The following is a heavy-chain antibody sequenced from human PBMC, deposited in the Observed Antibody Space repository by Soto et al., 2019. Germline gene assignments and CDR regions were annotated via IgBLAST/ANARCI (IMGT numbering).Heavy chain of an antibody. J-gene: IGHJ4*02. V-gene: IGHV4-59*01. CDR3: ARAILDYYDSSGYYWVIFDY. CDR1: GGSISSYY. D-gene: IGHD3-22*01. CDR2: IYYSGST. Sequence: SETLSLTCTVSGGSISSYYWSWIRQPPRKGLEWIGYIYYSGSTNYNPSLKSRVTISVDTSKNQFSLKLSSVTAADTAVYYCARAILDYYDSSGYYWVIFDYWGQGTLVTVSS.